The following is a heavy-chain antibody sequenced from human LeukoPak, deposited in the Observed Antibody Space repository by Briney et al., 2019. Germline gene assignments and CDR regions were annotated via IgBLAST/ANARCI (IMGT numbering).Heavy chain of an antibody. CDR3: ARDGMVVAYDAFDI. Sequence: GGSLRLSCAASGFTFSSYAMHWVRQAPGKGLEWVAVISYDGSNKYYADSVKGRFTISRDNSKNTLYLQMNSLRAEDTAVYYCARDGMVVAYDAFDIWGQGTMVTVSS. V-gene: IGHV3-30-3*01. J-gene: IGHJ3*02. D-gene: IGHD2-15*01. CDR2: ISYDGSNK. CDR1: GFTFSSYA.